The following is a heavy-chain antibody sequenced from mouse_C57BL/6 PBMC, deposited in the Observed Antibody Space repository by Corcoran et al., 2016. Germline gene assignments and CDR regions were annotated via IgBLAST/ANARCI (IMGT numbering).Heavy chain of an antibody. CDR2: IYPRDGST. J-gene: IGHJ4*01. Sequence: QVQLQQSGPGLVKPGASVKLSCKASGYTFTSYDLNWVTQRPGQGLEWIGWIYPRDGSTKYNEKFKGKATLTVDTSSSTAYMELHSLTSEDSAVYFCERFGGRDYPYAMDYWGQGTSVTVSS. D-gene: IGHD2-4*01. V-gene: IGHV1-85*01. CDR1: GYTFTSYD. CDR3: ERFGGRDYPYAMDY.